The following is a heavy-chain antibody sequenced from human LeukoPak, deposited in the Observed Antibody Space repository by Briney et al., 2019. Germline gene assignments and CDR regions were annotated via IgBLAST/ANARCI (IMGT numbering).Heavy chain of an antibody. Sequence: SETLSLTCTVSGVSISSSYYYWGWIRQPPGKGLEWIGSVYYSGRTYYNPSFKSRVTISVNTSKNQFSLKLSSVTAADTAVYYCARIAYSSSTDYWGQGTLVTVSS. D-gene: IGHD6-6*01. CDR2: VYYSGRT. CDR1: GVSISSSYYY. V-gene: IGHV4-39*07. J-gene: IGHJ4*02. CDR3: ARIAYSSSTDY.